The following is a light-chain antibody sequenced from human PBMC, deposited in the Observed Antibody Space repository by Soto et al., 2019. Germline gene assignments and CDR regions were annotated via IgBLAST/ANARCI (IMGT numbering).Light chain of an antibody. Sequence: DVVMPQSPLSLPVTLGQPASISCRSSQGLLHSNGDTFLSWFQQRPGQSPRRLIYQVSNRDSGVPDRVSGSGSGTDFTRTISRVEAEDVGIYYCMQGTHWPYTFGQGTKLAI. CDR2: QVS. V-gene: IGKV2-30*02. J-gene: IGKJ2*01. CDR1: QGLLHSNGDTF. CDR3: MQGTHWPYT.